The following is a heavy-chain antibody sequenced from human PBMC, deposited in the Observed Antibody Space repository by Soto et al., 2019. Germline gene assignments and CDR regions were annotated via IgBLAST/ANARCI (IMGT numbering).Heavy chain of an antibody. CDR2: INPSGGST. D-gene: IGHD5-12*01. V-gene: IGHV1-46*01. Sequence: ASVKVCCKASGYTFTSYYMQWVRQAPGQGLEWMGIINPSGGSTSYAQKFQGRVTMTRDTSTSTVYMELSSLRSEDTAVYYCARVRGRLGVYSGYDYVGVTSNSDYYYYGMDVWGQGTTVTVSS. J-gene: IGHJ6*02. CDR3: ARVRGRLGVYSGYDYVGVTSNSDYYYYGMDV. CDR1: GYTFTSYY.